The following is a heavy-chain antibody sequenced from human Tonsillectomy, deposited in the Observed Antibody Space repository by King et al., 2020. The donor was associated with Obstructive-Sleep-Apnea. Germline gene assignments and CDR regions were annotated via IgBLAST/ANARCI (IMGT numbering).Heavy chain of an antibody. J-gene: IGHJ4*02. Sequence: QLVQSGGGLVQPGRSLRLSCAASGFTFDDYAMHWVRQAPGKGLEWVSGISWNSGSIGYADSVKGRFTISRDNAKNSLYLQMNSLRAEDTALYYCAKVYCSSTSCYAGGFDYWGQGTLVTVSS. D-gene: IGHD2-2*01. CDR1: GFTFDDYA. CDR2: ISWNSGSI. V-gene: IGHV3-9*01. CDR3: AKVYCSSTSCYAGGFDY.